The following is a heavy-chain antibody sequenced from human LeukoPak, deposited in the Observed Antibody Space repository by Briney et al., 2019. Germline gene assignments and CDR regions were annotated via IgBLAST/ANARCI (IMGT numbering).Heavy chain of an antibody. Sequence: GGSLTLSCAASGFTFSSYDMNWVRQAPGKGLEWVSYIASGGGTNRFYSQTVKGRFTISRDNAKNSLYLHMNSLRAEDTGVYYCARIGTTTRGPAGLDVWGQRTTVTVSS. V-gene: IGHV3-48*03. CDR1: GFTFSSYD. CDR3: ARIGTTTRGPAGLDV. J-gene: IGHJ6*02. D-gene: IGHD2/OR15-2a*01. CDR2: IASGGGTNR.